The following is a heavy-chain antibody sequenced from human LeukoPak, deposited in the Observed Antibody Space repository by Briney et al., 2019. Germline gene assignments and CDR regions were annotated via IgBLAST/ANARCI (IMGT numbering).Heavy chain of an antibody. J-gene: IGHJ3*02. V-gene: IGHV4-34*01. CDR3: AEGRRPRGDAFDI. CDR1: GGSFSGYY. CDR2: INHSGST. Sequence: SETLSLTCAVYGGSFSGYYWSWIRQPPGKGLEWIGEINHSGSTNYNPSLKSRVTISVDTSKNQFSLKLSSVTAADTAVYYCAEGRRPRGDAFDIWGQGTMVTVSS.